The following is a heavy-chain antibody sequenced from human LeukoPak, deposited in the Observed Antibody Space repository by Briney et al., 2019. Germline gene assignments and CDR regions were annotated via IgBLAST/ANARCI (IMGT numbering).Heavy chain of an antibody. V-gene: IGHV1-46*01. CDR2: INPSGGST. J-gene: IGHJ4*02. D-gene: IGHD3-10*01. CDR3: ARGGMVRDRRHFQFDH. Sequence: ASVKVSCKASGYTFTSYGINWVRQAPGQGLEWMGIINPSGGSTSYAQKFQGRVTMTRDTSTSTVYMDLTSLRSEDTAVYYCARGGMVRDRRHFQFDHWGQGTLVTVSS. CDR1: GYTFTSYG.